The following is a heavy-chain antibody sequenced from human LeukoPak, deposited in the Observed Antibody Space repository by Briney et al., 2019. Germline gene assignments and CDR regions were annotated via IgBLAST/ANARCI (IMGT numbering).Heavy chain of an antibody. Sequence: PWASVKVSCKASGYTFTTYGISWVRQAPGQGLQWMGWISAYNGNTNYAQKLQDRVTMTTDTSTSTAYMELGSLRSDDTAVYYCARDSGEMIVATTFDYWGQGTLVTVSS. D-gene: IGHD5-12*01. CDR2: ISAYNGNT. CDR1: GYTFTTYG. CDR3: ARDSGEMIVATTFDY. V-gene: IGHV1-18*01. J-gene: IGHJ4*02.